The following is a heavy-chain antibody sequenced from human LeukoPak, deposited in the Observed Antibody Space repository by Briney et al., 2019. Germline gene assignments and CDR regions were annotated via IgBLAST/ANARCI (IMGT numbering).Heavy chain of an antibody. CDR2: INHSGST. D-gene: IGHD7-27*01. CDR3: ARPSGALTGGGWSFDY. V-gene: IGHV4-34*01. J-gene: IGHJ4*02. CDR1: GGSFSGYY. Sequence: PSETLSLTCAVYGGSFSGYYWSWIRQPPGKGLEWIGEINHSGSTNYNPSLKSRVTISVDTSKNQFSLKLSSVTAADTAMYYCARPSGALTGGGWSFDYWGQGTLVTVSS.